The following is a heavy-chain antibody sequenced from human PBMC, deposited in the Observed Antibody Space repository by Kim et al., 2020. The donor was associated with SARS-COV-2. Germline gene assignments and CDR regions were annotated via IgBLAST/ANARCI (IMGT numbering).Heavy chain of an antibody. D-gene: IGHD3-10*01. V-gene: IGHV3-21*01. CDR1: GFTFSRYS. J-gene: IGHJ6*02. CDR2: ISSSSRYI. CDR3: ARDEGRGGSSGYYYGMDV. Sequence: GGSLRLSCAASGFTFSRYSMNWVRQAPGKGLEWVSSISSSSRYIYYADSVKGRFTISRDNAKNSLYLQMNSLRAEDTAVYYCARDEGRGGSSGYYYGMDVWGQGTTVTVSS.